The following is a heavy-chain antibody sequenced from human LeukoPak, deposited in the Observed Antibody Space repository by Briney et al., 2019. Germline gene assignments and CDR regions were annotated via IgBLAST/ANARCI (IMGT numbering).Heavy chain of an antibody. Sequence: SETLSLTCTVSGGSISSYYWSWIRQPPGKGLEWIGYVYYSGSTNYNPSLKSRVTISVDTSKNQFSLKLSSATAADTAVYYCARDKSIADDAFDIWGQGTMVTVSS. CDR2: VYYSGST. D-gene: IGHD6-13*01. CDR3: ARDKSIADDAFDI. CDR1: GGSISSYY. V-gene: IGHV4-59*01. J-gene: IGHJ3*02.